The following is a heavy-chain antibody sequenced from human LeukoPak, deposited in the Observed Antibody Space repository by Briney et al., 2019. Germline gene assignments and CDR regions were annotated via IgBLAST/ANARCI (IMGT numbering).Heavy chain of an antibody. D-gene: IGHD1-26*01. CDR1: GGSFSGYY. CDR3: ATFSGSYSPYDAFDI. V-gene: IGHV4-34*01. CDR2: INHSGST. Sequence: SETLSLTCAVYGGSFSGYYWSWIRQPPGKGLEWIGEINHSGSTNYNPSLKSRVTMSVDTSKNQFSLKLSSVTAADTAVYYCATFSGSYSPYDAFDIWGQGTMVTVSS. J-gene: IGHJ3*02.